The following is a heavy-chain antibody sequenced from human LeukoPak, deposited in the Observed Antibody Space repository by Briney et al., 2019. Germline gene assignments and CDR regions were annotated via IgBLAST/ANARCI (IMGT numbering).Heavy chain of an antibody. CDR1: GYTFTGYY. J-gene: IGHJ4*02. V-gene: IGHV1-46*01. Sequence: ASVKVSCKASGYTFTGYYMHWVRQAPGQGLEWMGWINPNSGSTSYAQKFQGRVTMTRDTSTSTVYMELSSLRSEDTAVYYCARESENSPDYWGQGTLVTVSS. CDR3: ARESENSPDY. CDR2: INPNSGST. D-gene: IGHD2/OR15-2a*01.